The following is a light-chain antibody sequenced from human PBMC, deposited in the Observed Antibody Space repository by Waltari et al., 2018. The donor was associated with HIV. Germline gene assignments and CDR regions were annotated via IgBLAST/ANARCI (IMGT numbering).Light chain of an antibody. CDR3: QQYGSSPYT. Sequence: EIVLTQSPATLSLSPGEQVTLSCRASQSVTSGYLAWYQQRPGQVPRVLIYGTSKRDTAIPDRFSGSGSATDFNLTISRLEPEDFAVYYCQQYGSSPYTFGRGTKLEIK. CDR1: QSVTSGY. CDR2: GTS. V-gene: IGKV3-20*01. J-gene: IGKJ2*01.